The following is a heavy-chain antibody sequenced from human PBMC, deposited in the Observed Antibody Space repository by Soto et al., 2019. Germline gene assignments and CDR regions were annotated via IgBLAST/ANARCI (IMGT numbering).Heavy chain of an antibody. CDR3: ARGAGFSYASTWFDI. CDR2: IYHSGST. CDR1: GGSISSSNW. Sequence: SETLSLTCAVSGGSISSSNWWSWVRQPPGKGLEWIGEIYHSGSTNYNPSLNNRVTISVDTSKNHFSLQLTSVTAADTAVYYCARGAGFSYASTWFDIWGQGTLVTVS. D-gene: IGHD5-18*01. V-gene: IGHV4-4*02. J-gene: IGHJ5*02.